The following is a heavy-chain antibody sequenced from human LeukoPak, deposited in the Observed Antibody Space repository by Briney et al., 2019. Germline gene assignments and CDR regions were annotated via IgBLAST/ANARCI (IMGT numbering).Heavy chain of an antibody. CDR3: ARGGDCSSTSCYPYNWFDP. D-gene: IGHD2-2*01. Sequence: ASVKVSCKASGYTFTSYYMHWVRQAPGQGLGWMGIINPSGGSTSYARKFQGRVTMTRDTSTSTVYMELSSLRSEDTAVYYCARGGDCSSTSCYPYNWFDPWGQGTLVTVSS. J-gene: IGHJ5*02. CDR1: GYTFTSYY. V-gene: IGHV1-46*03. CDR2: INPSGGST.